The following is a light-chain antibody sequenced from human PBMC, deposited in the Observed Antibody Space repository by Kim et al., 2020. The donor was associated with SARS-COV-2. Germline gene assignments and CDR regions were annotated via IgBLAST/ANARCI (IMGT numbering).Light chain of an antibody. CDR2: WAS. J-gene: IGKJ1*01. V-gene: IGKV4-1*01. CDR1: QSVLYSSNNKNY. CDR3: QQYCSTPWT. Sequence: DIVMTQSPDSLAVSLGERATINCKSSQSVLYSSNNKNYLAWYQQKPGQPPKLLVYWASTRESGVPDRFSGSGSGTDFTLTIRSLQAEDVAVYYCQQYCSTPWTFGQGTKVDIK.